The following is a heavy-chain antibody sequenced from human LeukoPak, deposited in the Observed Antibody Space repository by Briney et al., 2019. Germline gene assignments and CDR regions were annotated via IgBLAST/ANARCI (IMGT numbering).Heavy chain of an antibody. CDR3: AIWREGAFDI. V-gene: IGHV1-18*01. D-gene: IGHD3-3*01. CDR2: INAYNGDT. J-gene: IGHJ3*02. Sequence: ASVKVSCKASNYSFTSYGISWVRQAPGQGLEWMAWINAYNGDTNYAQKLQGRVTLTTETSTSTAYMELRSLRSEDTAVYYCAIWREGAFDIWGQGTMVTVSS. CDR1: NYSFTSYG.